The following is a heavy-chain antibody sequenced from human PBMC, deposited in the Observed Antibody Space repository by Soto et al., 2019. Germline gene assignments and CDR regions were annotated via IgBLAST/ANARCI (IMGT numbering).Heavy chain of an antibody. CDR3: AREGYAYYYYYGMDV. Sequence: ESGGGLVQPGGSLRLSCAASGFTFSSYEMNWVRQAPGKGLEWVSYISSSGSTIYYADSVKGRFTISRDNAKNSLYLQMNSLRAEDTAVYYCAREGYAYYYYYGMDVWGQGTTVTVSS. V-gene: IGHV3-48*03. CDR2: ISSSGSTI. J-gene: IGHJ6*02. D-gene: IGHD5-12*01. CDR1: GFTFSSYE.